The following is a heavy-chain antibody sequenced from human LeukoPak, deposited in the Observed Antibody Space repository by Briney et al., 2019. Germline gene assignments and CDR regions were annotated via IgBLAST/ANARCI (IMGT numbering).Heavy chain of an antibody. CDR3: ARSVPDYTRFDY. D-gene: IGHD4-11*01. Sequence: PGGSLRLSCVASGFTFSDYAMNWVRQAPGKGLEWVSTFKTKYHQVYYAESVRGRFTISTDNSRNTVFLHMNSLRADDTALYYCARSVPDYTRFDYWGQGALVTVSS. CDR2: FKTKYHQV. J-gene: IGHJ4*02. V-gene: IGHV3-23*05. CDR1: GFTFSDYA.